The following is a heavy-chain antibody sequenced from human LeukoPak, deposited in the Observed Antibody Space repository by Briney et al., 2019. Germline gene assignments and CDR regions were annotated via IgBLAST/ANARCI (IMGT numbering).Heavy chain of an antibody. Sequence: SETLSLTCTVSGGSISSYYWSWVRQPAGKGLEWIGRIYTSGSTNYNPSLRSRVTMSVDKSKNQCSRRLSSVTAADTALYYCARGAESCSSPRCPNWLDPSGPETLFTVSS. V-gene: IGHV4-4*07. CDR1: GGSISSYY. J-gene: IGHJ5*02. CDR2: IYTSGST. D-gene: IGHD2-2*01. CDR3: ARGAESCSSPRCPNWLDP.